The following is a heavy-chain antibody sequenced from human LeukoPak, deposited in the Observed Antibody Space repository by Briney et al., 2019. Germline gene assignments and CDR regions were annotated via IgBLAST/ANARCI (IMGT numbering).Heavy chain of an antibody. Sequence: PSETLSLTCAVSGGSISSSNWWSWVRQPPGKGLEWIGEIYHSGNTNYNPSLKSRVTISIDKSKNQFSLKLSSVTAADTAVYYCARDKGGYDYRYYYYYYMDVWGKGTTVTISS. J-gene: IGHJ6*03. CDR1: GGSISSSNW. D-gene: IGHD5-12*01. CDR3: ARDKGGYDYRYYYYYYMDV. CDR2: IYHSGNT. V-gene: IGHV4/OR15-8*02.